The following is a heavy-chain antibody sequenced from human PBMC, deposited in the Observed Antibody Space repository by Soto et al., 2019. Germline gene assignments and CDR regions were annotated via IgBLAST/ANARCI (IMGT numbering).Heavy chain of an antibody. CDR3: ARAELRGTIYYYYGMDV. J-gene: IGHJ6*02. Sequence: GGSLRLSCAASGFTFSSYGMHWVRQAPGKGLEWVAVIWYDGSNKYYADSVKGRFTISRDNSKNTLYLQMNSLRAEDTAVYYCARAELRGTIYYYYGMDVWGQGTTVTVSS. V-gene: IGHV3-33*01. D-gene: IGHD1-1*01. CDR2: IWYDGSNK. CDR1: GFTFSSYG.